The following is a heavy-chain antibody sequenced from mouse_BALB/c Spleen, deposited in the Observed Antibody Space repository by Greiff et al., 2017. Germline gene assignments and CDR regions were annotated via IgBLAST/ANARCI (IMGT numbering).Heavy chain of an antibody. CDR1: GYTFTSYW. Sequence: QVQLQQPGAELVKPGAPVELSCKASGYTFTSYWMNWVKQRPGRGLEWIGRIDPSDSETHYNQKFKDKATLTVDKSSSTAYIQLSSLTSEDSAVYYCARDSNWDGGFAYWGQGTLVTVSA. D-gene: IGHD4-1*01. V-gene: IGHV1-69*02. J-gene: IGHJ3*01. CDR2: IDPSDSET. CDR3: ARDSNWDGGFAY.